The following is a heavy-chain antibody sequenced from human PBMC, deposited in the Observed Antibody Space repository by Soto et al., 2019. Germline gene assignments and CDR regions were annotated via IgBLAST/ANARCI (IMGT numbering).Heavy chain of an antibody. Sequence: SETLSLTCTVSGGSISSGGYYWSWIRQHPGKGLEWIGYIYYSGSTYYNPSLKSRVTISVDTSKNQFSLKLSSVTAADTAVYYCARGNYDYVWGSYRYTVPFDYWGQGTLVTVSS. V-gene: IGHV4-31*03. CDR1: GGSISSGGYY. J-gene: IGHJ4*02. CDR3: ARGNYDYVWGSYRYTVPFDY. CDR2: IYYSGST. D-gene: IGHD3-16*02.